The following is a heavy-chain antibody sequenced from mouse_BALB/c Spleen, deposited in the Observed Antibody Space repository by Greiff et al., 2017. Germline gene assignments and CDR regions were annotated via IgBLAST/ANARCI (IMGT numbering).Heavy chain of an antibody. J-gene: IGHJ2*01. CDR2: IDPSDSET. Sequence: QVQLQQSGPQLVRPGASVKISCKASGYSFTSYWMHWVKQRPGQGLEWIGMIDPSDSETRLNQKFKDKATLTVDKSSSTAYMQLSSPTSEDSAVYYCARGAYDYDGGYYFGYWGQGTTLTVSA. D-gene: IGHD2-4*01. CDR1: GYSFTSYW. CDR3: ARGAYDYDGGYYFGY. V-gene: IGHV1S127*01.